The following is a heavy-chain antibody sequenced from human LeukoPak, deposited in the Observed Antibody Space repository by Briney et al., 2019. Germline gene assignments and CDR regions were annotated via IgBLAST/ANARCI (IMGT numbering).Heavy chain of an antibody. Sequence: GGSPRLFCGASGVTSSSNDRIWVRRAPGEGLEEFSAISGSGGSTSYADSVKGRFTISRDNSKNTLYLQMNSLRAEDTAVYCCAKRGAYGSGSYYTLEYWGQGTLVTVSS. CDR1: GVTSSSND. V-gene: IGHV3-23*01. D-gene: IGHD3-10*01. CDR3: AKRGAYGSGSYYTLEY. J-gene: IGHJ4*02. CDR2: ISGSGGST.